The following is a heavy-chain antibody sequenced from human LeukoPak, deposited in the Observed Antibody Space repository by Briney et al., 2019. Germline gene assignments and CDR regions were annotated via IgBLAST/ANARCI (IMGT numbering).Heavy chain of an antibody. J-gene: IGHJ3*02. D-gene: IGHD2-21*01. CDR3: ANDLRPFVVLAVFDI. Sequence: GGSLRLSCAASGFTFSNYVMSWVRQAPGRGLEWVSGICGGGGTTYNADSVRGGFTISRANSKNTLYLQMYSLRAEDTASYYGANDLRPFVVLAVFDIWGQGTMVTVS. V-gene: IGHV3-23*01. CDR1: GFTFSNYV. CDR2: ICGGGGTT.